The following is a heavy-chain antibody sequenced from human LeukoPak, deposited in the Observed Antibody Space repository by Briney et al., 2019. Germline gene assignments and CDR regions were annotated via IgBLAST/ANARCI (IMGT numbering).Heavy chain of an antibody. D-gene: IGHD5-18*01. J-gene: IGHJ6*03. CDR2: IYTTGST. CDR1: GGSISSGSYY. V-gene: IGHV4-61*02. Sequence: TSETLSLTCTVSGGSISSGSYYWSWIRQPAGKGLEWIGRIYTTGSTNYNPSLKSRVTISVDTSKNKFYLKLNSVTAADTAVYYCASNKFGYSYGGYYYYYMDVWGKGTTVTVSS. CDR3: ASNKFGYSYGGYYYYYMDV.